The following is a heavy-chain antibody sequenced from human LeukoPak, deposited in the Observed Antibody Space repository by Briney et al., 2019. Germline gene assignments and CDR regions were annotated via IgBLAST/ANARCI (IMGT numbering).Heavy chain of an antibody. CDR3: ARWGFYTDMALDY. CDR1: GFTFSSYW. Sequence: GGSLRLSCAASGFTFSSYWMSWVRQAPGRGLEWVANIKQDGSEKYYVDSVKGRFTISRDNAKNSLYLQMNSRRAEDTAVFYCARWGFYTDMALDYWGQGNLVTVSS. J-gene: IGHJ4*02. CDR2: IKQDGSEK. D-gene: IGHD5-18*01. V-gene: IGHV3-7*01.